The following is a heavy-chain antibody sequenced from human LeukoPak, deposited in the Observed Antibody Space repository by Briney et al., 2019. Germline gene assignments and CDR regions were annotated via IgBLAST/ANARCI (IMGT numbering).Heavy chain of an antibody. Sequence: GGSLRLSCAASGITVSSNYMSWVRQAPGKGLEWVSAISGSGGSTYYADSVKGRFTISRDNSKNTLYLQMNSLRAEDTAVYYCAKARDYYDSSGPFDYWGQGTLVTVSS. V-gene: IGHV3-23*01. J-gene: IGHJ4*02. CDR1: GITVSSNY. CDR3: AKARDYYDSSGPFDY. D-gene: IGHD3-22*01. CDR2: ISGSGGST.